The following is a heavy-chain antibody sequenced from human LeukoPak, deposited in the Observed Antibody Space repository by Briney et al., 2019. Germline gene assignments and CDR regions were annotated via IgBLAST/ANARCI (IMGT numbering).Heavy chain of an antibody. CDR2: IKPDGGDK. V-gene: IGHV3-7*01. CDR1: GFTFNNYY. D-gene: IGHD4-17*01. Sequence: PGGSLRLSCAASGFTFNNYYMSWVRQAPGKGLEWVANIKPDGGDKYYVDPVRGRFTISRDNAKNSLFLQMNSLRAEDTAVYYCARKRYGDYDFWGQGTLVTVSS. J-gene: IGHJ4*02. CDR3: ARKRYGDYDF.